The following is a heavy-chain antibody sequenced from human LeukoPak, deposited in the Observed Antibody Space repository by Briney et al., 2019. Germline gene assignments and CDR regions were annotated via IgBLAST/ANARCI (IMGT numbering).Heavy chain of an antibody. CDR3: AKEGAYPIITYDS. Sequence: GGSLRLSCAASGFSFSRYWMNWVRQAPGKGLEWVANIKGDGNEKNYVDSVKGRFPISRDNARNSLYLQMDSLRAEDTAVYYCAKEGAYPIITYDSWGQGALVTVSS. CDR1: GFSFSRYW. D-gene: IGHD3-10*01. J-gene: IGHJ5*01. V-gene: IGHV3-7*01. CDR2: IKGDGNEK.